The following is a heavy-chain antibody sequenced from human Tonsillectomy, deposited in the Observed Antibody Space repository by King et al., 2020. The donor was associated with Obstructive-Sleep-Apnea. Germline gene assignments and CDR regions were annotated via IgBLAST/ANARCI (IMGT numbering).Heavy chain of an antibody. D-gene: IGHD4-23*01. J-gene: IGHJ6*02. CDR3: AAGGAMDV. CDR1: GYTFPSFD. V-gene: IGHV1-18*01. CDR2: ISGDNGNT. Sequence: VQLVESEAEVKKPGASVKVSCQASGYTFPSFDISWVRQAPGQGLEWMGWISGDNGNTYYAQNLQGRVTMTTDTSTRTAYMELGSLRSDDSAVYYCAAGGAMDVWGQGTTVTVAS.